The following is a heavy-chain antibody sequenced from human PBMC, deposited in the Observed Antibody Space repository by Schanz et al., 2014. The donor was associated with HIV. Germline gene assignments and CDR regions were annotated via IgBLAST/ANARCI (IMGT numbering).Heavy chain of an antibody. J-gene: IGHJ6*02. Sequence: QVQLVESGGGVVQPGRSLRLSCAASGFTFSTYGMHWVRQAPGKGLEWVAVIWYDGSNKYYADSVKGRFTISRDNSKNTLYLQMNSLRVEDRAVYYCARDVSHDSSGHYSDYYYGMDVWGQGTTVTVSS. CDR2: IWYDGSNK. CDR3: ARDVSHDSSGHYSDYYYGMDV. D-gene: IGHD3-22*01. CDR1: GFTFSTYG. V-gene: IGHV3-33*08.